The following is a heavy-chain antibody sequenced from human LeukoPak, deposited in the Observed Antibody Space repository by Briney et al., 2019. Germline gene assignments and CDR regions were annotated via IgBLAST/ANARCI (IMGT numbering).Heavy chain of an antibody. D-gene: IGHD3-10*01. J-gene: IGHJ4*02. Sequence: PGGSLRLSCVDSGFMFRSYAMSWARQAPGKGLEWVSAISGSGGSTYYEDSVKGRFTISRDNSKNTLFLLMNSLRVEDSAVYYCATNAGSYYGSGSYHSFWGQGTLVTVSS. CDR2: ISGSGGST. CDR1: GFMFRSYA. CDR3: ATNAGSYYGSGSYHSF. V-gene: IGHV3-23*01.